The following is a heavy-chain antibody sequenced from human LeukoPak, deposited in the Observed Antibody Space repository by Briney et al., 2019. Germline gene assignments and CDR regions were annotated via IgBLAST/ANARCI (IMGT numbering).Heavy chain of an antibody. V-gene: IGHV4-59*12. J-gene: IGHJ4*02. Sequence: SETLSLTCTVSGGSISSYYWSWIRQPPGKGLEWIGYIYYSGSTNYNPSLKSRVTISVDTSKNQFSLELSSVTAADTAVYYCAREAEPDSSSSFDYWGQGTLVTVSS. CDR1: GGSISSYY. CDR3: AREAEPDSSSSFDY. CDR2: IYYSGST. D-gene: IGHD6-6*01.